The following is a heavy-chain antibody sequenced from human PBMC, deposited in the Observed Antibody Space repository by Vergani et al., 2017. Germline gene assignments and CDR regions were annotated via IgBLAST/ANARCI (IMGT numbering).Heavy chain of an antibody. Sequence: QLQLQESGPGLVKPSETLSLTCTVSGGSISSSSYYWGWIRQPPGKGLEWIGSIYYSGSTYYNPSLKSRVTISVDTSKNQFSLKLSSVTAADTAVYYCARARANYGDYPPYYYYYMDVWGKGTTVTVSS. CDR3: ARARANYGDYPPYYYYYMDV. J-gene: IGHJ6*03. D-gene: IGHD4-17*01. V-gene: IGHV4-39*01. CDR2: IYYSGST. CDR1: GGSISSSSYY.